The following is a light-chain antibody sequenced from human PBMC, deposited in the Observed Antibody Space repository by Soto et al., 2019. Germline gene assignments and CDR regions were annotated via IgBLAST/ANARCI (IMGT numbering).Light chain of an antibody. CDR1: QTVSSTY. CDR2: AAS. Sequence: EIELTQSPCTLSLSPGERATLSCRASQTVSSTYLAYYQQRPGQAPRLLIYAASSRATGIPDRFSGSGSGTDFTLTISRLEHEDYAVYYCQQYSSTPLTFGQGTKVEIK. CDR3: QQYSSTPLT. V-gene: IGKV3-20*01. J-gene: IGKJ1*01.